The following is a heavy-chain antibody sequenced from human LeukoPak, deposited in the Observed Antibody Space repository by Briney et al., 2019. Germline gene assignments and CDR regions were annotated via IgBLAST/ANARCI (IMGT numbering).Heavy chain of an antibody. D-gene: IGHD3-10*01. CDR3: ARGNNYYGSGSYYRH. V-gene: IGHV4-34*01. CDR2: INHSGST. Sequence: SETLSLTCAVYGESFSGYYWSWIRQPPGKGLEWIGEINHSGSTNYNPSLKSRVTISVDTSKNQFSLKLSSVTAADTAVYYCARGNNYYGSGSYYRHWGQGTLVTVSS. J-gene: IGHJ4*02. CDR1: GESFSGYY.